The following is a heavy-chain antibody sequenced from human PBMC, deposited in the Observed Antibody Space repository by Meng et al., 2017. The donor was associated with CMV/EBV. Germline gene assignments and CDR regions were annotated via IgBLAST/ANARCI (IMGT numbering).Heavy chain of an antibody. CDR3: ATEAIAAAGTGFDY. D-gene: IGHD6-13*01. Sequence: ASVKVSCKASGYTFTGYYIHWVRQAPGQGLEWMGWINPNSGATNYAQKFQGRVTMTRDTSISTAYMELGRLRSDDTAVYYCATEAIAAAGTGFDYWGQGTLVTVSS. J-gene: IGHJ4*02. CDR1: GYTFTGYY. V-gene: IGHV1-2*02. CDR2: INPNSGAT.